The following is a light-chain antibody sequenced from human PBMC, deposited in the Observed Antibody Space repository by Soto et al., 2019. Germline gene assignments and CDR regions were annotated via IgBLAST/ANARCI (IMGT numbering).Light chain of an antibody. CDR1: QSISTN. CDR3: QQYNDWPPRRT. J-gene: IGKJ1*01. CDR2: GAS. V-gene: IGKV3-15*01. Sequence: EILMTQSPATLSVSPGERATLSCRASQSISTNLAWYQQKPGQAPGLLIYGASTRATGVPTRFSGSGSGTEFTLTISSLQSEDFAVYYCQQYNDWPPRRTFGQGTKVDVK.